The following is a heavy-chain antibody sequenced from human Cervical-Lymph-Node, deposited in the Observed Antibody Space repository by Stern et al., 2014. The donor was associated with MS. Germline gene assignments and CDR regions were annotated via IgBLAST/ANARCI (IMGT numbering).Heavy chain of an antibody. D-gene: IGHD3-9*01. CDR3: ARNDVLTGFSFAS. J-gene: IGHJ4*02. Sequence: QVQLVESGPGLVKPSDTLSLICIVSGGPISSSSYYWGWIRQPPGKGLEWIANIYYTGRAYSNASLKGRATISLDTSKNEFSLKLKSVAAADTAVYFCARNDVLTGFSFASWGQGTLVTVSP. CDR1: GGPISSSSYY. V-gene: IGHV4-39*01. CDR2: IYYTGRA.